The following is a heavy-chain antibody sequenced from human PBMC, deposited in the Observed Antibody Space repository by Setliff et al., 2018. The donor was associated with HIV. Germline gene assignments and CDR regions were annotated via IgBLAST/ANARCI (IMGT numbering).Heavy chain of an antibody. J-gene: IGHJ4*02. CDR3: ASDRIPTGGTSTSFDY. V-gene: IGHV3-30*04. CDR2: ISYDGKTT. Sequence: PGGSLRLSCVASGFTFSTFAMYWVREAPAKGLEWVSAISYDGKTTHYADSVMGRFTVSRDNSKNTLYLQLNGLRPDDTGVYYCASDRIPTGGTSTSFDYWGQGTQVTVSS. D-gene: IGHD1-1*01. CDR1: GFTFSTFA.